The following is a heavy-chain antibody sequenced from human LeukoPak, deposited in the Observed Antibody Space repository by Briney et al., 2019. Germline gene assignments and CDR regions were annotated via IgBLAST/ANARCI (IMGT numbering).Heavy chain of an antibody. CDR1: GFTFSTYS. V-gene: IGHV3-21*01. CDR3: ARDPVMRYSVYFFDQ. D-gene: IGHD5-18*01. J-gene: IGHJ4*02. CDR2: ISGGGSYI. Sequence: GGSLRLSCAASGFTFSTYSMNWARQAPGKGLEWVSSISGGGSYIYYADSVKGRFTISRDNAKNSMYLQMNSLRAEDTAVYYCARDPVMRYSVYFFDQWGQGTLVTVSS.